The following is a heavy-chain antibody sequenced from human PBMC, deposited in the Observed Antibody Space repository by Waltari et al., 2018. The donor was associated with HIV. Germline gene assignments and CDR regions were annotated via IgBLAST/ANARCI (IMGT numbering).Heavy chain of an antibody. CDR2: ISVYNGKT. Sequence: QVQLVQSGADVQKPGASVKVSCKASGYTFTNYEIGWVRQAPGQGLEWMGWISVYNGKTNYTQKMQGRVTLTTDTSKNIAYMELRSLRYDDTAVYYCARFLAVPAASNYMDVWGKGTTVTVSS. CDR3: ARFLAVPAASNYMDV. J-gene: IGHJ6*03. CDR1: GYTFTNYE. V-gene: IGHV1-18*01. D-gene: IGHD2-2*01.